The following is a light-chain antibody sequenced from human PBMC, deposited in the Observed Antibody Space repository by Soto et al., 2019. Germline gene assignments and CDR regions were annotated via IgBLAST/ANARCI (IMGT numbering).Light chain of an antibody. CDR2: GAS. J-gene: IGKJ4*01. V-gene: IGKV3-20*01. CDR1: QSVSSSY. Sequence: EIVLTQSPGTLSLSPGERATLSCRASQSVSSSYLAWYQQKPGQAPRLLLYGASSRVTGIPDRFSGSGSGTDFTLPISRLEPEDFAVYYCQQYGSAPLTFGGGTKVEIK. CDR3: QQYGSAPLT.